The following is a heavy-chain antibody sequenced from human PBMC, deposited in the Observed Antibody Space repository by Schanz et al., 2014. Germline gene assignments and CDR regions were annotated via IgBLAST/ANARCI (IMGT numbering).Heavy chain of an antibody. CDR3: VKGGTNTLDS. Sequence: VQLVESGGGVVQPGRSLRLSCAASGFTFSSYTLHWVRQAPGKGLEWVAVTSYDGSQKYYTDSVKGRFTVSRDNSKNTLYLQLNSLRGDDTAIYYCVKGGTNTLDSWGQGTLVTVSS. CDR1: GFTFSSYT. J-gene: IGHJ4*02. CDR2: TSYDGSQK. V-gene: IGHV3-30*04.